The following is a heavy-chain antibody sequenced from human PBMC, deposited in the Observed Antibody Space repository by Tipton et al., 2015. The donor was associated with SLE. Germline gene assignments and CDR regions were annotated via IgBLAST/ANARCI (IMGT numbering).Heavy chain of an antibody. CDR2: ISDSGGST. CDR1: GFTFSSDA. Sequence: SLRLSCAASGFTFSSDAMSWVRQAPGKGLEWVSAISDSGGSTYYPDSVKGRFTISRDNSKNALYLQMNSLRAEDTAVYYCAKGGSSYCGADCYSNYWGQGTLVTVSS. V-gene: IGHV3-23*01. D-gene: IGHD2-21*01. CDR3: AKGGSSYCGADCYSNY. J-gene: IGHJ4*02.